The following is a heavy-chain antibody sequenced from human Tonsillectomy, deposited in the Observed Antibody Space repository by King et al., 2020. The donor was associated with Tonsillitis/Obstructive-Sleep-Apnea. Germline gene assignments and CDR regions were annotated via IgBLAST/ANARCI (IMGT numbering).Heavy chain of an antibody. CDR1: GGTFSSYA. CDR3: ARARITSFGVVIIPSWFDP. Sequence: QLVQSGAEVKKPGSSVKVSCKASGGTFSSYAISWVRQAPGQGLEWMGGIIPIFGTANYAQKFQGRVTITADGSTSTAYMALSSLRSEDTAVYYCARARITSFGVVIIPSWFDPWGQGTLVTVSS. D-gene: IGHD3-3*01. J-gene: IGHJ5*02. CDR2: IIPIFGTA. V-gene: IGHV1-69*01.